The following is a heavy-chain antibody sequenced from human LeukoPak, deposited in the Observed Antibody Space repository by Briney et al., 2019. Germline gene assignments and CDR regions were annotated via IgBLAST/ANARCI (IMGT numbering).Heavy chain of an antibody. J-gene: IGHJ4*02. Sequence: GGSLRLSCAASGFTFSSYAMHWVRQAPGKGLEWVAVISYDGSNKYYADSVKGRFTISRDNSKNTLYLQMNGLRAEDTAVYYCARDGFPRDYDFWSGYYTGWGQGTLVTVSS. V-gene: IGHV3-30-3*01. CDR1: GFTFSSYA. CDR3: ARDGFPRDYDFWSGYYTG. CDR2: ISYDGSNK. D-gene: IGHD3-3*01.